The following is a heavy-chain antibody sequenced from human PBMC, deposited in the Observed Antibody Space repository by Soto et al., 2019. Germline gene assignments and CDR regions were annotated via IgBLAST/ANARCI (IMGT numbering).Heavy chain of an antibody. CDR1: GDTFSNYV. CDR3: ARETSAPGTFREDASDI. J-gene: IGHJ3*02. Sequence: QVQLVQSGAEMKKPGSSVKVACKVSGDTFSNYVINWVRWTPGHGLEWMGAIVPIFRTANYAQKFQGRVTITADEFTITAYMELSGLRSDDTATYYCARETSAPGTFREDASDIWGQGTLVTVSS. CDR2: IVPIFRTA. D-gene: IGHD6-13*01. V-gene: IGHV1-69*12.